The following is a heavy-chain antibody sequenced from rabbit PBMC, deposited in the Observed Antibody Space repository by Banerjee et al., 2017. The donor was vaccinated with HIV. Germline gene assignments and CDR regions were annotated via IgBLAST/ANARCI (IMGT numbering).Heavy chain of an antibody. Sequence: QSLEESGGDLVKPGASLTLTCIASGFSFSTSYYMCWVRQAPGKGLEWIACIDAGSGINTYYATWAKGRFTISKTSSTTVTLQMTSLTAADTATYFCAREGASSSGYYLWGPGTLVTVS. CDR2: IDAGSGINT. V-gene: IGHV1S40*01. J-gene: IGHJ4*01. CDR3: AREGASSSGYYL. CDR1: GFSFSTSYY. D-gene: IGHD1-1*01.